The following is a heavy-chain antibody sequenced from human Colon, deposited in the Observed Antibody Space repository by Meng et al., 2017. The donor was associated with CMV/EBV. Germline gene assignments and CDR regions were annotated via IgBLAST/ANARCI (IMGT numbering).Heavy chain of an antibody. CDR3: VTDHLWGMPN. V-gene: IGHV3-30*02. Sequence: QGQLLDVGGGVDQPGGSLRLSCVTSGFIFSHYSMQWVRQSPGKGLEWVAHIRFDGSQQFCVQSVKGRFTVSRHDPKNTLYLQMNDLRPEDTGVYYCVTDHLWGMPNWGRGTLVTVSS. CDR1: GFIFSHYS. D-gene: IGHD3-3*02. CDR2: IRFDGSQQ. J-gene: IGHJ4*02.